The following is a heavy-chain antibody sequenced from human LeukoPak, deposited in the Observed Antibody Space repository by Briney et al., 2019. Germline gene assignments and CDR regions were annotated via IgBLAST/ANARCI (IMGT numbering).Heavy chain of an antibody. J-gene: IGHJ4*02. Sequence: GGSLRLSCAASGFTFSSYSMNWVRQAPGKGLEWVSSISTSVSDMFYADSVRGRFTISRDNAQNSLYLQMNSLRDDDTAVYYCAREGAGRQDFDYWGQGTLVTVSS. CDR2: ISTSVSDM. V-gene: IGHV3-21*01. CDR1: GFTFSSYS. CDR3: AREGAGRQDFDY.